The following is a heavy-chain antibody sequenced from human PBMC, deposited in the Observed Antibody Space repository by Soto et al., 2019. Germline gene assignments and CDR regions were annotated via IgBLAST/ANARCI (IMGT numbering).Heavy chain of an antibody. V-gene: IGHV3-64D*06. CDR2: IRNNGVST. J-gene: IGHJ4*02. CDR3: VKGGTSVSSAGFDY. D-gene: IGHD3-22*01. Sequence: GGSLRLSCSASGFTFSTYSMHWVRQAPGKGLEFVSVIRNNGVSTYYADSVKGRFTISRDNSNNTLSLQMRSLRPEDTAVYYCVKGGTSVSSAGFDYWGLGTLVTVTS. CDR1: GFTFSTYS.